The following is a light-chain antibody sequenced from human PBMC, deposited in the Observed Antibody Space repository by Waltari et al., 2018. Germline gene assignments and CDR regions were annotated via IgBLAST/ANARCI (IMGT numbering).Light chain of an antibody. CDR1: QSGLYNSNNKNY. V-gene: IGKV4-1*01. CDR2: WAA. J-gene: IGKJ1*01. CDR3: QQYYSSWT. Sequence: DIVMTQSPDSLAVSLGERATINCKSSQSGLYNSNNKNYLAWYQQKPGQPPKLLIYWAATRESGVPDRFSGSGAGTDFTLTISSLQAEDVSVYYCQQYYSSWTFGQGTKVEIK.